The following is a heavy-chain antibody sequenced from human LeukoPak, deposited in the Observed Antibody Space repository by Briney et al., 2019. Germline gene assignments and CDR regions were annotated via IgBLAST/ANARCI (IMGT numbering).Heavy chain of an antibody. CDR3: SRESGPYCPFGH. J-gene: IGHJ5*02. V-gene: IGHV4-4*02. CDR1: GGSISNTNW. Sequence: SGTLSLTCDVSGGSISNTNWWSWVRQPPGQGLEWIGEVSLAGQTNYNPSLNGRVTMSLDESSNQLSLKLTSVTAADTAIYYCSRESGPYCPFGHWGQGTLVAVTS. CDR2: VSLAGQT. D-gene: IGHD1-26*01.